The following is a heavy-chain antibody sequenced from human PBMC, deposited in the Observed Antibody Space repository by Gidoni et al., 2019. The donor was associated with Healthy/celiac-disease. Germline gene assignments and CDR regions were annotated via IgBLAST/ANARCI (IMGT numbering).Heavy chain of an antibody. D-gene: IGHD1-26*01. J-gene: IGHJ3*02. CDR2: INPNSGGT. Sequence: QVQLVQSGAEVKKPGASVKVSCKASGSPFTGYYMHWVRQAPGQGLEWMGWINPNSGGTNYAQKFQGRVTMTRDTSISTAYMELSRLRSDDTAVYYCARAAGATFSAFDIWGQGTMVTVSS. V-gene: IGHV1-2*02. CDR3: ARAAGATFSAFDI. CDR1: GSPFTGYY.